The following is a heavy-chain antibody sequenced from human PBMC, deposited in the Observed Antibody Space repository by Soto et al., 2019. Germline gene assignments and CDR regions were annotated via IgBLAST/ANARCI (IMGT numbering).Heavy chain of an antibody. CDR3: ARDGSRYYYGSGSPPVDY. CDR1: GFTFSSYG. V-gene: IGHV3-33*01. D-gene: IGHD3-10*01. CDR2: IWYDGSNK. J-gene: IGHJ4*02. Sequence: GGSLRLSCAASGFTFSSYGMHWVRQAPGKGLEWVAVIWYDGSNKYYADSVKGRFTISRDNSKNTLYLQMNSLRAEDTAVYYCARDGSRYYYGSGSPPVDYWGQGTLVTVSS.